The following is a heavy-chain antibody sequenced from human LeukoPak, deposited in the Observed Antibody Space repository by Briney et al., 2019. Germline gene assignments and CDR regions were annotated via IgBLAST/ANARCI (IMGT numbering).Heavy chain of an antibody. V-gene: IGHV3-15*01. J-gene: IGHJ4*02. CDR2: IRRKTDGGTA. D-gene: IGHD5-24*01. CDR3: TTEGDGYNKGYS. CDR1: GFTFSSYA. Sequence: GGSLRLSCAASGFTFSSYAMSWVRQAPGKGLEWVGRIRRKTDGGTADYVAAVQGRFTISRDDTENRLYLQMNSLRTEDTAVYYCTTEGDGYNKGYSWGQGTLVTVSS.